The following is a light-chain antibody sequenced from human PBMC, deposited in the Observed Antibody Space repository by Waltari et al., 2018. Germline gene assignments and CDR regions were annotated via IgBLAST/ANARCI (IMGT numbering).Light chain of an antibody. CDR3: QQSYSVPFT. CDR1: QSIATS. CDR2: VAS. V-gene: IGKV1-39*01. J-gene: IGKJ3*01. Sequence: DIQLTQSPSSLSASVGDRVTITCRARQSIATSLNWYQQTLGKAPKLLIYVASALQSGVPSRFSGSGSGTDFTLTISSLQPEDSATYYCQQSYSVPFTFGPGTKVDVK.